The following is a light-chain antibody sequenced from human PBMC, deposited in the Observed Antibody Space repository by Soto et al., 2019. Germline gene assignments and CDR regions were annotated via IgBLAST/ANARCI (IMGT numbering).Light chain of an antibody. CDR2: DVS. V-gene: IGKV1-5*01. J-gene: IGKJ1*01. CDR1: QSVGDS. Sequence: DIQMTQSPSTLSAYVGDRVTITCRASQSVGDSLAWYQQKPGKAPYLLISDVSRLERGVPSRFSGSGSGTEFTLTISSMQPDDFATFYCQQYNGYSRTFGQGTKVDIK. CDR3: QQYNGYSRT.